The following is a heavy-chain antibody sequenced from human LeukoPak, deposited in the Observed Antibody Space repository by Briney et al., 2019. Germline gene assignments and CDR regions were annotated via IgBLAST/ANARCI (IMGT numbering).Heavy chain of an antibody. Sequence: GGSLRLSCAASGFIFSSCAMIWVRQVPGKGLEWVSSVSGSGGGTYYADSVKGRFTLSRDNSKNTLYLQMNSLRAEDTAVYYCAKGLQLREFDYWGQGTLVTVSS. V-gene: IGHV3-23*01. CDR1: GFIFSSCA. CDR2: VSGSGGGT. J-gene: IGHJ4*02. D-gene: IGHD4-17*01. CDR3: AKGLQLREFDY.